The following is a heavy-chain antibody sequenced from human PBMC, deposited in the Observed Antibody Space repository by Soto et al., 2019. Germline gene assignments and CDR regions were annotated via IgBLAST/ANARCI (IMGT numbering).Heavy chain of an antibody. CDR3: ARDVGYCISTSCYSWFDP. CDR2: INHSGST. D-gene: IGHD2-2*02. Sequence: SETLSLTCAVYGGSFSGYYWTWIRQPPGTGLEWIGEINHSGSTNYNPYLKSRVTISVDTSKNQFSLKLTSVTAADTALYYCARDVGYCISTSCYSWFDPWGQGTLVT. J-gene: IGHJ5*02. CDR1: GGSFSGYY. V-gene: IGHV4-34*01.